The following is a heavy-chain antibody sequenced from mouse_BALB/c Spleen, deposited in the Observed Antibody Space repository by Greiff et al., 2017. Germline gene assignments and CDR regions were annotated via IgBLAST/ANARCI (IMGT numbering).Heavy chain of an antibody. J-gene: IGHJ4*01. V-gene: IGHV10-1*02. CDR3: VRHGYYGYYYAMDY. D-gene: IGHD2-3*01. CDR2: IRSKSNNYAT. CDR1: GFTFNTYA. Sequence: EVKLMESGGGLVQPKGSLKLSCAASGFTFNTYAMNWVRQAPGKGLEWVARIRSKSNNYATYYADSVKDRFTISRDDSQSMLYLQMNNLKTEDTAMYYCVRHGYYGYYYAMDYWGQGTSVTVSS.